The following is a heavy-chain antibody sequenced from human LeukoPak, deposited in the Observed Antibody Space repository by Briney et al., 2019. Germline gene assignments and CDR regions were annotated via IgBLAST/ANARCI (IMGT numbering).Heavy chain of an antibody. CDR3: ARDSGSGVDY. Sequence: ASVKVSCKASGYTFTSYYMNWVRQAPGQGLEWMGIINPSGGSTSYAQKFQGRVTMTRDMSTSTVYMELSSLRSEDTAVYYCARDSGSGVDYWGQGTLVTVSS. D-gene: IGHD6-19*01. CDR1: GYTFTSYY. CDR2: INPSGGST. V-gene: IGHV1-46*01. J-gene: IGHJ4*02.